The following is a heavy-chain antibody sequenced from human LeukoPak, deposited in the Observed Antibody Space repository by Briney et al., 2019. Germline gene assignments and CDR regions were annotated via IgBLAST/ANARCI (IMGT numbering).Heavy chain of an antibody. CDR3: AKSVVPAAIDPDAFDI. Sequence: GGSLRLSCAASGFTFSSYAMSWVRQAPGKGPEWVSAISGSGGSTYYADSVKGRFTISRDNSKNTLYLQMNSLRAEDTAVYYCAKSVVPAAIDPDAFDIWGRGTMVTVSS. CDR1: GFTFSSYA. J-gene: IGHJ3*02. CDR2: ISGSGGST. V-gene: IGHV3-23*01. D-gene: IGHD2-2*01.